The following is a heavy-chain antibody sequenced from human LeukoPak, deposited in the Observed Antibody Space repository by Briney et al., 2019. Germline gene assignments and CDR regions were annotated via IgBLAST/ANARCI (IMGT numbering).Heavy chain of an antibody. V-gene: IGHV3-66*01. J-gene: IGHJ5*02. Sequence: GGSLRLSCAASGFTVSSNYMSWVRQAPGKGLQWVSVIYSGGSTYYADSVKGRFTISRDNSKNTLYLQMNSLRAEDTAVYYCAKGSQLLPNWFDPWGQGTLVTVSS. D-gene: IGHD2-15*01. CDR3: AKGSQLLPNWFDP. CDR2: IYSGGST. CDR1: GFTVSSNY.